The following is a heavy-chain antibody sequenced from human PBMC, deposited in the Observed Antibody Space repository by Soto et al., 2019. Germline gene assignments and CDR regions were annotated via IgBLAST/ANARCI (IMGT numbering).Heavy chain of an antibody. D-gene: IGHD3-3*02. CDR1: GGSISSGGYS. CDR2: IYYSGST. J-gene: IGHJ5*02. V-gene: IGHV4-30-2*03. Sequence: TLSLTCAVSGGSISSGGYSWSWIRQPPGKGLEWIGSIYYSGSTYYNPSLKSRVTISVDTSKNQFSLKLSSVTAADTAVYYCASPKIAFYNWFDPWGQGTLVTVSS. CDR3: ASPKIAFYNWFDP.